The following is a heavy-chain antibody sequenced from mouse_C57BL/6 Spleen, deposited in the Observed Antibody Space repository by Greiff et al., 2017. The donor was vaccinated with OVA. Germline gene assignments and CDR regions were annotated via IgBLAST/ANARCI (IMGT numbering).Heavy chain of an antibody. D-gene: IGHD2-3*01. CDR3: ARDGYYPYFDY. CDR2: IYPGGGYT. V-gene: IGHV1-63*01. J-gene: IGHJ2*01. Sequence: VQLQQSGAELVRPGPSVKMSCKASGYTFTNYWIGWAKQRPGHGLEWIGDIYPGGGYTNYNEKFKGKATLTADKSSSTAYMQFSSLTSEDSAIYYCARDGYYPYFDYWGQGTTLTVSS. CDR1: GYTFTNYW.